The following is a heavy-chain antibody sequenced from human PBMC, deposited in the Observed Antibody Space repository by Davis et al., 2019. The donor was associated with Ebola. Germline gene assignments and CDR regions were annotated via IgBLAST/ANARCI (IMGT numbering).Heavy chain of an antibody. V-gene: IGHV4-38-2*02. CDR3: ARELELRDYYYYYMDV. CDR2: IYHSGST. J-gene: IGHJ6*03. CDR1: GYSISSGYY. Sequence: PSETLSLTCTVSGYSISSGYYWGWIRQPPGKGLEWIGSIYHSGSTNYNPSLKSRVTISVDTSKNQFSLKLSSVTAADTAVYYWARELELRDYYYYYMDVWGKGTTVTGSS. D-gene: IGHD1-7*01.